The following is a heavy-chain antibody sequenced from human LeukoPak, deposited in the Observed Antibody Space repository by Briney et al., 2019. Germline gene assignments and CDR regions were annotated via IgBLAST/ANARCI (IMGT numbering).Heavy chain of an antibody. CDR1: GASIGSFY. Sequence: SETLSLTCTVSGASIGSFYWSWIRQPAGKGLEWIGRVHSGSTNYIPSIKSRVTMSVDTSKNQFSLKLNSGTAADTAMYYCAREAVDYGSGSHDYWGQGTLVTVSS. V-gene: IGHV4-4*07. D-gene: IGHD3-10*01. CDR2: VHSGST. CDR3: AREAVDYGSGSHDY. J-gene: IGHJ4*02.